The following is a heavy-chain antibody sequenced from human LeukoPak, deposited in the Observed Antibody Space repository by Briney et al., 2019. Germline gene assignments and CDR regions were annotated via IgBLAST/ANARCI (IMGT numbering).Heavy chain of an antibody. CDR3: AKGSPYYDISYYYYYGMDV. Sequence: GGSLRLSCAASGFTFSSYAMSWVRQAPGKGLEWVSAISGSGGSTYYADSVKGRFTISRDNSKNTLYLQMNSLRAEDTAVYYCAKGSPYYDISYYYYYGMDVRGQGTTVTVSS. J-gene: IGHJ6*02. CDR1: GFTFSSYA. CDR2: ISGSGGST. V-gene: IGHV3-23*01. D-gene: IGHD3-9*01.